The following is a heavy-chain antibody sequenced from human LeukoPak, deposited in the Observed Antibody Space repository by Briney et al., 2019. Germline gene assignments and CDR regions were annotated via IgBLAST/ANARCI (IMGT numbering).Heavy chain of an antibody. V-gene: IGHV1-18*04. J-gene: IGHJ6*03. CDR2: ISAYNGNT. D-gene: IGHD3-22*01. CDR3: ARDSIVGYYYYYMDV. Sequence: ASVKVSCKASGYTFTSYGISWVRQAPGQGLEWMGWISAYNGNTNYAQKLQGRVTMTTDTSTSTAYMELRSLRSDDTAVYYCARDSIVGYYYYYMDVWGKGTTVTVSS. CDR1: GYTFTSYG.